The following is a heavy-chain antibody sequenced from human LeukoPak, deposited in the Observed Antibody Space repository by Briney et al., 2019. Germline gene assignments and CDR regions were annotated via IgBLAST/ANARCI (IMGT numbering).Heavy chain of an antibody. CDR1: GFTFSSYS. Sequence: GGSLRLSCAASGFTFSSYSMNWVRQAPGKGLEWVSSISSSSSYIYYAGSVKGRFTISKDNAKNSLYLQMNSLRAEDTAVYYCARDCWDHGSGSYCGIDYWGQGTLVTVSS. CDR2: ISSSSSYI. J-gene: IGHJ4*02. D-gene: IGHD3-10*01. CDR3: ARDCWDHGSGSYCGIDY. V-gene: IGHV3-21*01.